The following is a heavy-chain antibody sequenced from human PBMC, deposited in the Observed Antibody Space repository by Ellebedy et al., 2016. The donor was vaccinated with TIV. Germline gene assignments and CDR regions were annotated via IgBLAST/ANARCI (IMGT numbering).Heavy chain of an antibody. CDR3: ARFDRYCSGGGCFSGWFDP. CDR1: GYNLTNYW. Sequence: GGSLRLSCQTSGYNLTNYWIGWVRQMPGKGLEWMGIFYPGDSDSKYSPSFQGQVTISADRSISTAYLQWSSLKASDTAIYYCARFDRYCSGGGCFSGWFDPWGQGTLVTVSS. D-gene: IGHD2-15*01. V-gene: IGHV5-51*01. J-gene: IGHJ5*02. CDR2: FYPGDSDS.